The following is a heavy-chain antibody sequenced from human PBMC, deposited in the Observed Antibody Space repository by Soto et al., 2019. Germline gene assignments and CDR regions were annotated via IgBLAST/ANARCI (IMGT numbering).Heavy chain of an antibody. CDR2: IYYSGST. J-gene: IGHJ2*01. Sequence: SETLSLTCTVSGGSISSGDYYWSWIRQPPGKDLEWIGYIYYSGSTYYNPSLKSRVTISVDTSKNQFSLKLSSVTAADTAVYYCARVVGGWYFDLWGRGTLVTVSS. CDR3: ARVVGGWYFDL. V-gene: IGHV4-30-4*01. CDR1: GGSISSGDYY. D-gene: IGHD1-26*01.